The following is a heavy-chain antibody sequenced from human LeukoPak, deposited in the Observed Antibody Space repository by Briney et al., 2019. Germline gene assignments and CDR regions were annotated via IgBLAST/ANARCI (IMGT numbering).Heavy chain of an antibody. CDR2: IIPIFGTA. CDR3: ARGVPYDSWSGPHYSDY. CDR1: GGTFSSYA. J-gene: IGHJ4*02. V-gene: IGHV1-69*13. Sequence: ASVKVSCKASGGTFSSYAISWVRQAPGQGLEWMGGIIPIFGTANYAQKFQGRVTITADESTSTAYMELSSLRSEDTAVYYCARGVPYDSWSGPHYSDYWGQGTLVTVSS. D-gene: IGHD3-3*01.